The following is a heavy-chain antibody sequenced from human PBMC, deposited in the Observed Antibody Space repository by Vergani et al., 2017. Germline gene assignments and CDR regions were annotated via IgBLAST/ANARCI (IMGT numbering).Heavy chain of an antibody. D-gene: IGHD6-13*01. J-gene: IGHJ4*02. Sequence: EVQLLESGRGLVQPGGSLRLSCAASGFTFSSYAMSWVRQAPANGLEWVSAISVSGGSTYYAESVKGRFTISRDNSKKTLYLQMNRLRAEDTAVYYWAKSGRMGAAAAPDFDYWGEGTLVT. CDR1: GFTFSSYA. CDR2: ISVSGGST. CDR3: AKSGRMGAAAAPDFDY. V-gene: IGHV3-23*01.